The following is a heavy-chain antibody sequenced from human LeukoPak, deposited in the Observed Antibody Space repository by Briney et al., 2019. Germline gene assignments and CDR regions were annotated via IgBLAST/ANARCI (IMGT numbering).Heavy chain of an antibody. D-gene: IGHD3-10*02. V-gene: IGHV3-21*01. CDR3: AELGITMIGGV. CDR2: ISSSGTYI. CDR1: GFTFSSYS. J-gene: IGHJ6*04. Sequence: GGSLRLSCAASGFTFSSYSMNWVRQAPGKGLEWVSSISSSGTYIYYADSVKGRFTISRDNAKNSLYLQMNSLRAEDTAVYYCAELGITMIGGVWGKGTTVTISS.